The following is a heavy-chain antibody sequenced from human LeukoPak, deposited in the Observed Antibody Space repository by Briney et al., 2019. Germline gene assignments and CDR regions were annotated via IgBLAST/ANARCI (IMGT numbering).Heavy chain of an antibody. CDR3: ARDSWDIVVAVAAEVMGKNWFDP. CDR2: INPNSGGT. Sequence: ASVKVSCKASGYTFTGYYMHWVRQAPGQGLEWMGWINPNSGGTNYAQKFQGRVTMTRDTSISTAYMELSRLRSDDTAVYYCARDSWDIVVAVAAEVMGKNWFDPWGQGTLVTVSS. J-gene: IGHJ5*02. D-gene: IGHD2-15*01. CDR1: GYTFTGYY. V-gene: IGHV1-2*02.